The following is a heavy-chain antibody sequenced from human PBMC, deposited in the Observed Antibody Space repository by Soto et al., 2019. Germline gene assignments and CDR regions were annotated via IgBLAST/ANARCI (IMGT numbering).Heavy chain of an antibody. V-gene: IGHV6-1*01. CDR2: TYFRSKWYN. D-gene: IGHD5-12*01. CDR1: GDSVSGNTAS. J-gene: IGHJ5*02. CDR3: AKGDNPGTKNGYACDP. Sequence: PSQTLSLTCAISGDSVSGNTASWNWIRQSPSRGLEWLGRTYFRSKWYNDYAVSVKSRIIINPDTSNNQFSLQLNSVTPEDTAVYFCAKGDNPGTKNGYACDPWCQGTMRTVFS.